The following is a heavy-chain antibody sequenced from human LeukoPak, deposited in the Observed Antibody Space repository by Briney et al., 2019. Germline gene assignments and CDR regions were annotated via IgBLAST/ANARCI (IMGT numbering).Heavy chain of an antibody. CDR2: IYYSGST. CDR3: ARVKSGYYYYMDV. CDR1: GGSISTYF. Sequence: SETLSLTCTVSGGSISTYFWSWIRQPPGKGLEWIGYIYYSGSTNYNPSLKSRVTISVDTSKNQFSLKLSSVTAADTAVYYCARVKSGYYYYMDVWGKGTTVTISS. J-gene: IGHJ6*03. V-gene: IGHV4-59*01. D-gene: IGHD3-10*01.